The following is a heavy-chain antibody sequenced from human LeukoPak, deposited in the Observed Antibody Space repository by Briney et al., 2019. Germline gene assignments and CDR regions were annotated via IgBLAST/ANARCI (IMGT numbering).Heavy chain of an antibody. J-gene: IGHJ6*02. D-gene: IGHD6-19*01. Sequence: PGGSLRLSCAASGFTVSSNYMSWVRQAPGKGLEWVSIIYSGGNTYYADSVKGRSTISRDNSKNTLYLQMNSLRVEDTAVYYCAGQTFYTSSGWSHYYYGMDVRGQGTTVTVSS. V-gene: IGHV3-53*01. CDR2: IYSGGNT. CDR1: GFTVSSNY. CDR3: AGQTFYTSSGWSHYYYGMDV.